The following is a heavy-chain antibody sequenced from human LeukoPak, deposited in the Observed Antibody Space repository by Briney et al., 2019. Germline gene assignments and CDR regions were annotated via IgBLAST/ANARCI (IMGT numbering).Heavy chain of an antibody. CDR3: ARTYTSGWCAN. CDR1: GYSFTDFW. Sequence: GESLKISCKASGYSFTDFWIGWVRQLPGKGLEWMGNIHPADSDTRYSPSFQGHVTISADKSINTASLQWTSLNASDTAMYYCARTYTSGWCANWGQGTLVTVSS. J-gene: IGHJ4*02. D-gene: IGHD6-13*01. V-gene: IGHV5-51*01. CDR2: IHPADSDT.